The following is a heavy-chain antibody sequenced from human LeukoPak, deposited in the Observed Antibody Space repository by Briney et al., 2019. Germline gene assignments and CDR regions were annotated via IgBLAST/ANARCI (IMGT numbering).Heavy chain of an antibody. V-gene: IGHV3-9*01. Sequence: GGSLRLSCAASGFTFDDYAMHWVRQAPGKGLEWVSGISWNSGSIGYADSVKGRFTISRDNAKNSLYLQMNSLRAEDTALYYGGRVHVWFGGLLGGGFDYWGQGTLVTVSS. CDR1: GFTFDDYA. D-gene: IGHD3-10*01. CDR2: ISWNSGSI. J-gene: IGHJ4*02. CDR3: GRVHVWFGGLLGGGFDY.